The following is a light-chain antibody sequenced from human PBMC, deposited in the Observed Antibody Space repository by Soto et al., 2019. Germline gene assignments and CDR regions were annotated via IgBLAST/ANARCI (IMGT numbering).Light chain of an antibody. CDR1: SSDVGDNNY. CDR2: DVT. Sequence: SVLTQPASVSGSHGQSITISCTGTSSDVGDNNYVSWYQQHPGKAPKLMIYDVTHRPSGISNRFSGSKSGNTASLTISGLQAEDEADYYCSSYTSSSTLYVFGTGTKVTFL. V-gene: IGLV2-14*01. J-gene: IGLJ1*01. CDR3: SSYTSSSTLYV.